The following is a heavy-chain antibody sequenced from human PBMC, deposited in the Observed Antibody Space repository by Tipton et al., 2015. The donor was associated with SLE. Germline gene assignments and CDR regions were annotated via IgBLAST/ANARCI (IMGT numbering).Heavy chain of an antibody. CDR2: ISSSSRTI. CDR1: GFTFTSYT. Sequence: SLRLSCAASGFTFTSYTMNWVRQAPGKGLEWVSYISSSSRTIYYADSVKGRFTISRDNAKNSLYLQMNSLRAEDTAVYYCARDQWEHSLDYWGQGTLVTVSS. V-gene: IGHV3-48*01. D-gene: IGHD1-26*01. J-gene: IGHJ4*02. CDR3: ARDQWEHSLDY.